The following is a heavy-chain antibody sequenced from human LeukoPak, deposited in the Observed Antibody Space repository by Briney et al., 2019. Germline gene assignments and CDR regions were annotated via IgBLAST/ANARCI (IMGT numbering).Heavy chain of an antibody. CDR2: INHSGST. J-gene: IGHJ6*03. D-gene: IGHD2-8*02. CDR1: GGSFSDHY. V-gene: IGHV4-34*01. Sequence: SETLSLTCAVYGGSFSDHYWTWIRQPPGKGLEWIGEINHSGSTNYDPSLKSRVTISVDTSKNQFSLKLSSVTAADTAVYYCARVVFSGYYYMDVWGKGTTVTISS. CDR3: ARVVFSGYYYMDV.